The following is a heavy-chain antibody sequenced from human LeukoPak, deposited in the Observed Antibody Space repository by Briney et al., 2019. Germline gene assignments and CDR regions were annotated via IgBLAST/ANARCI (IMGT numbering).Heavy chain of an antibody. V-gene: IGHV4-38-2*02. CDR2: IYHSGST. CDR1: GYSISSGYY. Sequence: PSETLSLTCTVSGYSISSGYYWGWIRQPPGKGLEWIGSIYHSGSTYYNPSLKSRVTISVDTSKNQFSLKLSSVTAADTAVYYCARGRGGSSWYYYYYYYMDVWGKGTTVTVSS. J-gene: IGHJ6*03. D-gene: IGHD6-13*01. CDR3: ARGRGGSSWYYYYYYYMDV.